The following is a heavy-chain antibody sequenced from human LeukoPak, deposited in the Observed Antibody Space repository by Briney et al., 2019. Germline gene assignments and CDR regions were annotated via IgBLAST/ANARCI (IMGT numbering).Heavy chain of an antibody. J-gene: IGHJ4*02. V-gene: IGHV4-39*01. Sequence: SETLSLTCTVSGGSISSSSYYWGWIRQPPGKGLEWIGSIYYSGSTYYNPSLKSRVTISVDTSKNQFSLKLSSVTAADTAVYYCARGVGYDFWSGWVHWGQGTLVTVSS. CDR1: GGSISSSSYY. CDR2: IYYSGST. D-gene: IGHD3-3*01. CDR3: ARGVGYDFWSGWVH.